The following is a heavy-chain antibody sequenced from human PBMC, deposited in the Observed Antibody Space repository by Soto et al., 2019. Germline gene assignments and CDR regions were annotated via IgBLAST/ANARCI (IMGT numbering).Heavy chain of an antibody. J-gene: IGHJ3*02. V-gene: IGHV3-30*18. D-gene: IGHD3-22*01. CDR1: GFTFSNHG. CDR2: ISYDGSNQ. CDR3: AKVGGSGGPYESNALDI. Sequence: PGGSLRLSCAVSGFTFSNHGMQWVRQAPGKGLEWVAVISYDGSNQYYADSVKGRFTISRDNSKNTVYLQMNSLRAEDTSVYYCAKVGGSGGPYESNALDIWGQGTMVTVSS.